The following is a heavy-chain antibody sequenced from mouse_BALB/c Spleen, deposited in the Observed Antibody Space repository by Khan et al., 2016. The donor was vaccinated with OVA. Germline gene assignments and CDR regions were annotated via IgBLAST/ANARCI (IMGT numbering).Heavy chain of an antibody. J-gene: IGHJ3*01. Sequence: VQLKESGPSLVKPSQTLSLTCSVTGDSITSGYWNWIRKFPGNKLEYMGYIISTGYTYYNPSLNSRISITRHTSKNQYYLQLSSVNDEDTATYYCARSTYRYAFVYWGQGTLVTVSA. V-gene: IGHV3-8*02. CDR1: GDSITSGY. CDR3: ARSTYRYAFVY. CDR2: IISTGYT. D-gene: IGHD2-12*01.